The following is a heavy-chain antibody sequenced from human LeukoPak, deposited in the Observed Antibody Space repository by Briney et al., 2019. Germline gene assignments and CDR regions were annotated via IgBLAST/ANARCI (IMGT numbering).Heavy chain of an antibody. J-gene: IGHJ4*02. D-gene: IGHD1-26*01. V-gene: IGHV4-4*02. Sequence: PSGTLSLTRAVSGGSILSTNWWSWVRQPPGKGLEWIGEVHLNGATNYNPSVEGRVTMSIDKSKNHLSLEVISVTAADTAMYYCTRESGPFPLFGFWGQGTLVTVPS. CDR2: VHLNGAT. CDR3: TRESGPFPLFGF. CDR1: GGSILSTNW.